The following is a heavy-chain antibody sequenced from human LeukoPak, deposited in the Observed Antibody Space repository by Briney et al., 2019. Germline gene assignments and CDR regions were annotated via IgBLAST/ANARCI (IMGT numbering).Heavy chain of an antibody. V-gene: IGHV3-30*18. CDR3: AKEGIEVAGRPYYFDY. D-gene: IGHD6-19*01. CDR2: ISYDGSNT. J-gene: IGHJ4*02. Sequence: GRSLRLSCAASGFTFSTFAMHWVRQAPSKALECVAVISYDGSNTYYADSVRGRFTISRDNSKNTLDLQMNGLRADDTAVYYCAKEGIEVAGRPYYFDYWGQGTLVTVSS. CDR1: GFTFSTFA.